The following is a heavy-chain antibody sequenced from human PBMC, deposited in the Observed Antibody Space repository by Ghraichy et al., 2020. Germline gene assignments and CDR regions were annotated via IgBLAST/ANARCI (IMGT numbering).Heavy chain of an antibody. CDR3: STSWYMEGYFDY. CDR1: GFTFSNHG. D-gene: IGHD6-13*01. Sequence: LSLTCAASGFTFSNHGMHWVRQAPGKGLEWVAVISYDGSNQNYVDSVKGRFTISRDNSNNTLYLQMNSLRAEDTAVYYCSTSWYMEGYFDYWGQGTRVTVSS. V-gene: IGHV3-30*03. J-gene: IGHJ4*02. CDR2: ISYDGSNQ.